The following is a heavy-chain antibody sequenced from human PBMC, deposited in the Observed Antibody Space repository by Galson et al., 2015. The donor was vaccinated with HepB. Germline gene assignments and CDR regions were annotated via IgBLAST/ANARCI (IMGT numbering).Heavy chain of an antibody. Sequence: SVKVSCKVSGYTLTELSMHWVRQAPGKGLEWMGGFDPEDGETIYAQKFQGRVTMTEDTSTDTAYMELSSLRSEDTAVYYCATEKKSHYYDSSGPFDYWGQGTLVTVSS. J-gene: IGHJ4*02. V-gene: IGHV1-24*01. D-gene: IGHD3-22*01. CDR2: FDPEDGET. CDR3: ATEKKSHYYDSSGPFDY. CDR1: GYTLTELS.